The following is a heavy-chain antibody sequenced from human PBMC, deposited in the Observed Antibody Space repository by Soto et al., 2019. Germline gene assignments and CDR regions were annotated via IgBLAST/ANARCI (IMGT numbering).Heavy chain of an antibody. J-gene: IGHJ6*02. CDR3: AKDRGSGSYAANYYYYGMDV. V-gene: IGHV3-48*02. D-gene: IGHD3-10*01. CDR1: GFTFSSYS. Sequence: GGSLRLSCAASGFTFSSYSMNWVRQAPGKGLEWVSYISSSSSTIYYADSVKGRFTISRDNAKNSLYLQMNSLRDEDTAVYYCAKDRGSGSYAANYYYYGMDVWGQGTTVTVSS. CDR2: ISSSSSTI.